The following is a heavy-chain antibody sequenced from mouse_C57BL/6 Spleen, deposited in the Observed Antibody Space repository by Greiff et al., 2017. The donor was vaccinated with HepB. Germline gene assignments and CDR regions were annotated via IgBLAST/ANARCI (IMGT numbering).Heavy chain of an antibody. CDR2: IYPGDGDT. CDR3: AKFDLPYDY. Sequence: VQLQESGPELVKPGASVKISCKASGYAFSSSWMNWVKQRPGKGLEWIGRIYPGDGDTNYNGKFKGKATLTADKSSSTAYMQLSSLTSEDSAVYFCAKFDLPYDYWGQGTTLTVSS. V-gene: IGHV1-82*01. J-gene: IGHJ2*01. D-gene: IGHD2-1*01. CDR1: GYAFSSSW.